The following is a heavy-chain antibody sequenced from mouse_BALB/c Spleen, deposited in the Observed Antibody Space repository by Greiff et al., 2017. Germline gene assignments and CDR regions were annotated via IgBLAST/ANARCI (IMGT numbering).Heavy chain of an antibody. CDR2: INPSSGYT. D-gene: IGHD1-1*02. Sequence: VQLQQSGAELARPGASVKMSCKASGYTFTSYTMHWVKQRPGQGLEWIGYINPSSGYTNYNQKFKDKATLTADKSSSTAYMQLSSLTSEDSAVYYCARVVRGAWFAYWGQGTLVTVSA. CDR1: GYTFTSYT. J-gene: IGHJ3*01. V-gene: IGHV1-4*01. CDR3: ARVVRGAWFAY.